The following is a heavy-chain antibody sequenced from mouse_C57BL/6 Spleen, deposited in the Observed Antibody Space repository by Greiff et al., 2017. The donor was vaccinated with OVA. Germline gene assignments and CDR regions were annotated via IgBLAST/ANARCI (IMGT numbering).Heavy chain of an antibody. CDR3: ARSRDGSSYGWYFDV. V-gene: IGHV1-69*01. J-gene: IGHJ1*03. D-gene: IGHD1-1*01. CDR1: GYTFTSYW. CDR2: IDPSDSYT. Sequence: QVQLQQPGAELVMPGASVKLSCKASGYTFTSYWMHWVKQRPGQGLEWIGEIDPSDSYTNYNQKFKGKSTLTVDKSSSTAYMQLSSLTSEDSAVYYCARSRDGSSYGWYFDVWGTGTTVTVSS.